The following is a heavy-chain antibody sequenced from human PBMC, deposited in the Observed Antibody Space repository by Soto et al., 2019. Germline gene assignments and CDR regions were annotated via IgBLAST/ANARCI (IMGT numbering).Heavy chain of an antibody. J-gene: IGHJ6*02. Sequence: QVQLVQSGAEVKKPGSSVKVSCKASGGTFSSYAISWVRQAPGQGLEWMGGIIPIFGTANYAQKFQGRVTITADKSTSTAYMELSSLRSEDTAVYYCAREAYGYCSSTSCLYSSSWYSYYYGMDVWGQGTTVTVSS. CDR3: AREAYGYCSSTSCLYSSSWYSYYYGMDV. V-gene: IGHV1-69*06. CDR2: IIPIFGTA. CDR1: GGTFSSYA. D-gene: IGHD2-2*03.